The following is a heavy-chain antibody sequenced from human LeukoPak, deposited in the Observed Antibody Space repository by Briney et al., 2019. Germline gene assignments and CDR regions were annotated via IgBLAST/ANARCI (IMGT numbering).Heavy chain of an antibody. CDR1: GFTFSSYG. V-gene: IGHV3-33*01. J-gene: IGHJ4*02. CDR2: IWYDGSNK. Sequence: GRSLRLSCAASGFTFSSYGMHWVRQAPGKGLEWVAVIWYDGSNKYYADSVKGRFTISRDNSKNTLYLQMNSLRAEDTAVYYCARDIGIAVAGPDYWGQGTLVTVSS. D-gene: IGHD6-19*01. CDR3: ARDIGIAVAGPDY.